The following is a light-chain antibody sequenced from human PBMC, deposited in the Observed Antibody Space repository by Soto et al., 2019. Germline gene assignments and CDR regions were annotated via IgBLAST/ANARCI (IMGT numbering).Light chain of an antibody. Sequence: DIQVTQSPSSLSASVGDRVTITCRASQSFSSYLNWYQQKPGKAPKLLIYAASSLQSGVPSRFRGRGSGTDFTLTISSLQPEDFATYYCQKYNSYSFGGGTKVDIK. V-gene: IGKV1-39*01. CDR1: QSFSSY. CDR3: QKYNSYS. J-gene: IGKJ4*01. CDR2: AAS.